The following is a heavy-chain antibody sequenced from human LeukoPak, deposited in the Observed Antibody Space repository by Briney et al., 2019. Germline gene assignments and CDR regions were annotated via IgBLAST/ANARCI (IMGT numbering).Heavy chain of an antibody. CDR1: GFTFSSYG. Sequence: PGGSLRLSCAASGFTFSSYGMHWVRQAPGKGLEWVGFIRYDGSNKYYADSVKGRFTISRDNSKNTLYLQMNSLRAEDTAVYYCARHGIYCIGDSCYLDYWGQGTLATVSS. CDR2: IRYDGSNK. J-gene: IGHJ4*02. CDR3: ARHGIYCIGDSCYLDY. V-gene: IGHV3-30*02. D-gene: IGHD2-15*01.